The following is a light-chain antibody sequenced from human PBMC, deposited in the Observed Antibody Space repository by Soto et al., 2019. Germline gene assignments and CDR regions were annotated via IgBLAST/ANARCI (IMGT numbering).Light chain of an antibody. CDR1: QYINTR. Sequence: EIVLTHSQATLSSFPVERVTLXCKTSQYINTRLAWYQHRPGQAPRLLIYDASNRATGIPARFSGSGSGTDFTLTISRLEPEDFALYYCQQYAHSTPISFGQGTRLEI. V-gene: IGKV3D-11*03. J-gene: IGKJ5*01. CDR3: QQYAHSTPIS. CDR2: DAS.